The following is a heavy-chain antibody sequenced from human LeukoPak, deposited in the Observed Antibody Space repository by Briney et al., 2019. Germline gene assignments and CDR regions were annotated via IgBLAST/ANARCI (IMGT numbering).Heavy chain of an antibody. CDR1: GYTFTGYY. CDR2: INPNSGGT. V-gene: IGHV1-2*02. D-gene: IGHD6-13*01. CDR3: ARDPIAAAGTIFGY. J-gene: IGHJ4*02. Sequence: ASVKVSCKASGYTFTGYYMHWVRQAPGQGLEWMGWINPNSGGTNYAQKFQGRVTMTRDTSISTAYMELSRLRSDATAVYYCARDPIAAAGTIFGYWGQGTLVTVSS.